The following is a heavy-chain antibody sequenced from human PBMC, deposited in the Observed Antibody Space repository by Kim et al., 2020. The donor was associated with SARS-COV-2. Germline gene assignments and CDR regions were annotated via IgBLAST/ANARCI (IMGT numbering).Heavy chain of an antibody. J-gene: IGHJ3*02. D-gene: IGHD2-15*01. CDR1: GGSISSYF. V-gene: IGHV4-59*01. Sequence: SETLSLTCTVSGGSISSYFWSWIRQPPGKGLEWIGYIYYTGSTNYNPSLKSRVTISIDTSKNQFSLKLTSVTAADTAVYYCARAPKPDPVVVVIADGAFDIWDQGTLVTVSS. CDR2: IYYTGST. CDR3: ARAPKPDPVVVVIADGAFDI.